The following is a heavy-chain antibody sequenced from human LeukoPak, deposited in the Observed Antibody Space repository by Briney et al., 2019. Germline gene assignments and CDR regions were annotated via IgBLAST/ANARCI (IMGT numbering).Heavy chain of an antibody. Sequence: PSETLSLTCTVSGGSISSSSYYWGWIRQPPGKGLEWIGYIYYSGSTYYNPSLKSRVTMSVDTSKNQFSLKLTSVTAADTAVYYCAREYSGSWYVGNYMDVWGKGTTVTVSS. J-gene: IGHJ6*03. CDR3: AREYSGSWYVGNYMDV. CDR1: GGSISSSSYY. D-gene: IGHD6-13*01. V-gene: IGHV4-39*02. CDR2: IYYSGST.